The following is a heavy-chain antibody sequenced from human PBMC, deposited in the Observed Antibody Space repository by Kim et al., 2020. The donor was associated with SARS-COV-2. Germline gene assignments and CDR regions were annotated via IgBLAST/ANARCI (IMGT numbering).Heavy chain of an antibody. D-gene: IGHD4-17*01. Sequence: YAQKFQGRVTMTRDTSTSTVYMELSSLRSEDTAVYYCASSPLGTVTELDYWGQGTLVTVSS. CDR3: ASSPLGTVTELDY. V-gene: IGHV1-46*01. J-gene: IGHJ4*02.